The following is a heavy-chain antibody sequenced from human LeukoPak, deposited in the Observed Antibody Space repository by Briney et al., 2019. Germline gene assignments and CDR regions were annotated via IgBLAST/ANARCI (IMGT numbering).Heavy chain of an antibody. Sequence: GGSLRLSCAVSGFTFSDYATHWVRQAPGKGLEWVAVTSHDGDKEEYAGSVKGRFSISRDSSKNTLYLQMNSLRAEDTAVYYCARTRTYYYDSSGYSKPTFDCWGQGTLVTVSS. CDR3: ARTRTYYYDSSGYSKPTFDC. J-gene: IGHJ4*02. V-gene: IGHV3-30*04. D-gene: IGHD3-22*01. CDR1: GFTFSDYA. CDR2: TSHDGDKE.